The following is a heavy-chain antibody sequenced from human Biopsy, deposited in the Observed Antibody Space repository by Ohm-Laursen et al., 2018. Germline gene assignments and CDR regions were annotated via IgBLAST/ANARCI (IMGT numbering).Heavy chain of an antibody. J-gene: IGHJ4*02. D-gene: IGHD3-10*01. Sequence: TLTLTCAVSGDSVTKYYWSWIRQPPGKGLEWIGRLFTSGTTNYSPSLNNRVTMSVDTSKNQFSLRLTSVTAADTAVYYCVRGGSGSFPFDYWGPGTLVTVSS. CDR2: LFTSGTT. V-gene: IGHV4-4*07. CDR3: VRGGSGSFPFDY. CDR1: GDSVTKYY.